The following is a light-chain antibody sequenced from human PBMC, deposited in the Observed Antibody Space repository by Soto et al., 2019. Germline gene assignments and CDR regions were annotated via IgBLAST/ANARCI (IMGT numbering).Light chain of an antibody. CDR2: GAS. CDR3: QQSTNWPYT. J-gene: IGKJ2*01. CDR1: QSVGSN. V-gene: IGKV3-15*01. Sequence: EVVMTQSPATLYVSPGERASLSCRASQSVGSNLAWYQQTAGQAPRLLIYGASTKATGIPARFSGSGSGTEVTLTMSSLQSEDFAVYSCQQSTNWPYTFGQGTKLEIK.